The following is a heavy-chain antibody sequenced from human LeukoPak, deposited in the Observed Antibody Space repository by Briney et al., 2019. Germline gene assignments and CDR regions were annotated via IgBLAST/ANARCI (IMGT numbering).Heavy chain of an antibody. CDR3: AREVLVRGVIYFDP. CDR2: IYTSGST. CDR1: GVSISSYY. V-gene: IGHV4-4*07. J-gene: IGHJ5*02. D-gene: IGHD3-10*01. Sequence: SETLSLTCTVSGVSISSYYWNWIRQPAGKGLEWIGRIYTSGSTNYNPSLKSRVTMSVDTSKNQFSLKLSSVTAADTAVYYCAREVLVRGVIYFDPWGQGTLVTVSS.